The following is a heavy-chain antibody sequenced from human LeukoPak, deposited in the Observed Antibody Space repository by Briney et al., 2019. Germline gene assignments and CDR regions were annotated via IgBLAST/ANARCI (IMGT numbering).Heavy chain of an antibody. CDR2: ISGSGGST. CDR1: GFTFSSYA. Sequence: GGSLRLSCAASGFTFSSYAMSWVRQAPGKGLEWVSAISGSGGSTYYADSVKGRFTISRDNSKNTLYLQMNSLRAEDTAVYYCAKDSSSWYRQGWFDPWGQGTLVTVPS. V-gene: IGHV3-23*01. CDR3: AKDSSSWYRQGWFDP. D-gene: IGHD6-13*01. J-gene: IGHJ5*02.